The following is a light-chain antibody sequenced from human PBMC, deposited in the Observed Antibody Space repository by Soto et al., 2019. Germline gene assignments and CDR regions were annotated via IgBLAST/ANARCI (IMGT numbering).Light chain of an antibody. V-gene: IGLV4-69*01. J-gene: IGLJ2*01. CDR3: QTWGTGSVV. CDR1: SGHRTYA. Sequence: QSVLTQSPSASAPLGASVKLTCTLSSGHRTYAIAWHQQQPEKGPRYLMKLNFDGSHTKGDGIPDRFSGSSSGTERYLTISRLQPEDEADYYCQTWGTGSVVFGGGTKLTVL. CDR2: LNFDGSH.